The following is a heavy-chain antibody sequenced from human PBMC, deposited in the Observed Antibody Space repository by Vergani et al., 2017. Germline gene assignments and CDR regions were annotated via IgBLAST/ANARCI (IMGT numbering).Heavy chain of an antibody. CDR2: IYYSGST. V-gene: IGHV4-39*01. CDR1: GGSISSYY. J-gene: IGHJ5*02. Sequence: QVQLQESGPGLVKPSETLSLTCTVSGGSISSYYWGWIRQPPGKGLEWIGSIYYSGSTYYNPSLKSRVTISVDTSKNQFSLKLSSVTAADTAVYYCARHLGYCSSTSCYRGYNWFDPWGQGTLVTVSS. CDR3: ARHLGYCSSTSCYRGYNWFDP. D-gene: IGHD2-2*02.